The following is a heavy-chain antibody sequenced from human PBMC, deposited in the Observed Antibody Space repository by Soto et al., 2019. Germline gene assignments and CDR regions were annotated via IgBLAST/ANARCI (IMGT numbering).Heavy chain of an antibody. CDR3: AKALRASSGYYYYVMDV. Sequence: PGGSLRLSCEASGFTFTSYTMNWVRQTPGKGLEWVSGITGSGGTTYYADSVKGRFTISRDNSKNTLYLQVNSLRAEDTAVYCCAKALRASSGYYYYVMDVWGQGTTVTVSS. J-gene: IGHJ6*02. CDR2: ITGSGGTT. CDR1: GFTFTSYT. V-gene: IGHV3-23*01. D-gene: IGHD3-22*01.